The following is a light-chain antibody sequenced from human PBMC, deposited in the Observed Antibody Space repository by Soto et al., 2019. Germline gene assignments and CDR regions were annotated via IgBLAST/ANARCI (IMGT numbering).Light chain of an antibody. Sequence: EIVLTQSPGTLSLSPGERATLSCRTSQSVNSNFLAWYQQKPGQAPRLLVYGSSTRAARVPDRFSGSGSGTDFTLTISRLEPEDFAVYYCQQYGRSPLLYTFGQGTKLGVK. V-gene: IGKV3-20*01. J-gene: IGKJ2*01. CDR3: QQYGRSPLLYT. CDR1: QSVNSNF. CDR2: GSS.